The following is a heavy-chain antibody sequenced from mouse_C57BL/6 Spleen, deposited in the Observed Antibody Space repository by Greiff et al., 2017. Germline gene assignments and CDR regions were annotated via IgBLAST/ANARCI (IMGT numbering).Heavy chain of an antibody. CDR3: ARWGGGYFFDY. CDR2: INPNNGGT. J-gene: IGHJ2*01. D-gene: IGHD1-1*02. V-gene: IGHV1-22*01. Sequence: VQLQQSGPELVKPGASVKMSCKASGYTFTDYNMHWVKQSHGKSLEWIGYINPNNGGTSYNQKFKGKATLTVDKSSSTAYMQLSSLTSEDSAVYYCARWGGGYFFDYWGQGTTLTVSS. CDR1: GYTFTDYN.